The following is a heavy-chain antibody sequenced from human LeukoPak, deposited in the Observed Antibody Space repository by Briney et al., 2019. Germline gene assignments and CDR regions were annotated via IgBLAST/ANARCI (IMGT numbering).Heavy chain of an antibody. CDR1: GFTFNNDW. D-gene: IGHD1-26*01. V-gene: IGHV3-7*01. CDR2: IKQDGSEK. CDR3: ARGLGAPDY. Sequence: QSGGSLGLSCAASGFTFNNDWMSWVRQAPGKGLEWVANIKQDGSEKNYVDSVKGRFTISRDNAKKSLYLQMNSLRTEDTAVYYCARGLGAPDYWGQGALVTVSS. J-gene: IGHJ4*02.